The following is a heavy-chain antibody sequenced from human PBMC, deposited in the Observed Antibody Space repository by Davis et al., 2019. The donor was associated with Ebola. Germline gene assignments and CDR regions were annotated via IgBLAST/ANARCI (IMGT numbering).Heavy chain of an antibody. CDR2: IDPSDSYT. J-gene: IGHJ3*02. CDR3: ARHWSDAFDI. Sequence: GESLKISCKGSGYSFTSYWIGWVRQMPGKGLEWMGRIDPSDSYTNYSPSFQGHVTISADKSISTAYLQWSSLKASDTAMYYCARHWSDAFDIWGQGTMVTVSS. CDR1: GYSFTSYW. V-gene: IGHV5-10-1*01.